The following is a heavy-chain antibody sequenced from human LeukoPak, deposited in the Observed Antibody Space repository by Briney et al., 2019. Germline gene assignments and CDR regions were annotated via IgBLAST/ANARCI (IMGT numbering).Heavy chain of an antibody. CDR1: GFAFGVHA. Sequence: PGGSLRLSCVGSGFAFGVHAMSWVRQAPGKGPEWAATIGSGADLFYTESVKGRFTISRDDPRNTVWLQMNSPRAEDTALYYCAKDWTPHNRVYDCLDAWGQGTQVTVSS. J-gene: IGHJ5*02. CDR3: AKDWTPHNRVYDCLDA. D-gene: IGHD3-16*01. CDR2: IGSGADL. V-gene: IGHV3-23*01.